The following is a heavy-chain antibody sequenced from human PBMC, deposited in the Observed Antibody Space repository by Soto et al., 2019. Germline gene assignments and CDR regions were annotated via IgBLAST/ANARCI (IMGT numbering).Heavy chain of an antibody. V-gene: IGHV3-43*01. CDR1: GFTFGDFT. J-gene: IGHJ4*02. CDR3: VRGTGNSFASYYFDY. Sequence: PGVSLRLSCLASGFTFGDFTMHWIRHVPGKGLEWVSLISWNADSIYYGDSVQGRFTISRDNSKNSLYLQMTSLRPDDTALYYCVRGTGNSFASYYFDYWGKGTQVTVSS. CDR2: ISWNADSI. D-gene: IGHD3-16*01.